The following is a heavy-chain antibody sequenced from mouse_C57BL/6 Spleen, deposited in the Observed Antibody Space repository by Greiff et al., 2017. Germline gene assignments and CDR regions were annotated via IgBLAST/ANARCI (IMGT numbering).Heavy chain of an antibody. CDR1: GFSFNTYA. D-gene: IGHD1-1*01. Sequence: GGGLVQPKGSLKLSCAASGFSFNTYAMNWVRQAPGKGLEWVARIRSKSNNYATYYADSVKDRFTISRDDSESMLYLQMNNLKTEDTAMYYCVRVLLNWYFDVWGTETTVTVSS. V-gene: IGHV10-1*01. J-gene: IGHJ1*03. CDR2: IRSKSNNYAT. CDR3: VRVLLNWYFDV.